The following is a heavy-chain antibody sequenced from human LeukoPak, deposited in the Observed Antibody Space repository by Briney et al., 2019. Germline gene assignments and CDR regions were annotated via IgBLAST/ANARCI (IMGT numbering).Heavy chain of an antibody. J-gene: IGHJ4*02. D-gene: IGHD6-19*01. V-gene: IGHV3-23*01. CDR3: ATGAVAWYFGY. CDR2: ISSSGGST. Sequence: GGSLRLFCAASRFSFSTYVMTWVRQAPGKALECVSTISSSGGSTYYADSVKGRFTISRDNSRNTLCLQMNSMRAEDTAVYYCATGAVAWYFGYWGQGTLVTVSS. CDR1: RFSFSTYV.